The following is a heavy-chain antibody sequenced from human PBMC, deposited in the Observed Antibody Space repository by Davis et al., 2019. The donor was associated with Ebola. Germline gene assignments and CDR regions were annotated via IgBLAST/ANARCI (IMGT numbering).Heavy chain of an antibody. CDR3: AKVAIWNYVY. Sequence: PGGSLRLSCAASGFTFDDYAMHWVRQAPGKGLEWVSGISWNSGSIGYADSVKGRFTISRDNAKNSLYLQMNSLRAEDTALYYCAKVAIWNYVYWGQGTLVTVSS. CDR2: ISWNSGSI. V-gene: IGHV3-9*01. CDR1: GFTFDDYA. D-gene: IGHD1-7*01. J-gene: IGHJ4*02.